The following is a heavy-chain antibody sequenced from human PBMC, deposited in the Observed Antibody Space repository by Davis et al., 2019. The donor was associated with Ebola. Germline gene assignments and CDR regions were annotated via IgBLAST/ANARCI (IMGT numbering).Heavy chain of an antibody. Sequence: PGGSLRLSCAASGFTFSSYSMNWVRQAPGKGLEWVSSISSSSSYIYYADSVKGRFTISRDNAKNSLYLQMNSLRAEDTAVYYCARDVTGTRGPYYYGMDVWGQGTTVTVSS. D-gene: IGHD1-7*01. J-gene: IGHJ6*02. CDR2: ISSSSSYI. CDR3: ARDVTGTRGPYYYGMDV. V-gene: IGHV3-21*01. CDR1: GFTFSSYS.